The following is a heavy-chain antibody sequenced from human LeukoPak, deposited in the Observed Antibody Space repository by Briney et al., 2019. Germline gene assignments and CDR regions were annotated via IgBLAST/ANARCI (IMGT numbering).Heavy chain of an antibody. CDR2: INPNSGGT. CDR3: ARDRVSDGSGGRNPNFDY. CDR1: GYTFTGYY. D-gene: IGHD3-10*01. Sequence: GASVKVSCKASGYTFTGYYMHWVRQAPGQGLEWMGWINPNSGGTNYAQKFQGRVTMTRDTSISTAYMELSRLRSDGTAVYYCARDRVSDGSGGRNPNFDYWGQGTLVTVSS. V-gene: IGHV1-2*02. J-gene: IGHJ4*02.